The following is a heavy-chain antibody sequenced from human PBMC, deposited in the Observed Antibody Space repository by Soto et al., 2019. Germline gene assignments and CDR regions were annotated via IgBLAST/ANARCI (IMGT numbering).Heavy chain of an antibody. CDR1: GFTFSSYA. J-gene: IGHJ4*02. V-gene: IGHV3-23*01. Sequence: EVQLLESGGGLVQPGGSLRLSCAASGFTFSSYAMNWVRQAPGKGLEWVSVISGSGGSTYYADSVKGRFTISRDNSRNTLYLQMNSLRAEDTAVYYCARRSSDWYFDYWGQGTLVTVSS. CDR2: ISGSGGST. CDR3: ARRSSDWYFDY. D-gene: IGHD6-19*01.